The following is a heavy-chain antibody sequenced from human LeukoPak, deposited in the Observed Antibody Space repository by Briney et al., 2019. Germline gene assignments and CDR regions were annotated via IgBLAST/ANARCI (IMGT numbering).Heavy chain of an antibody. D-gene: IGHD6-19*01. V-gene: IGHV4-59*08. J-gene: IGHJ6*03. CDR2: IYHSGST. CDR3: ARCSSSGWDYYYYYMDV. Sequence: SETLSLTCTVSGGSISTYYWSWIRQPPGKGLEWIGSIYHSGSTYYNPSLKSRVTISVDTSKNQFSLKLSSVTAADTAVYYCARCSSSGWDYYYYYMDVWGKGTTVTVSS. CDR1: GGSISTYY.